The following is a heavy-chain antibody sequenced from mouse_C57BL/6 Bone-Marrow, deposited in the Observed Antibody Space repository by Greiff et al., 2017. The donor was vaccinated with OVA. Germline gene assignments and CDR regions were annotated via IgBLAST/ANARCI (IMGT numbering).Heavy chain of an antibody. CDR1: GYTFTEYT. J-gene: IGHJ3*01. CDR3: ARHEMGRQLRPSWFAY. V-gene: IGHV1-62-2*01. CDR2: FYPGSGSI. Sequence: QVQLKQSGAELVKPGASVKLSCEASGYTFTEYTIHWVKQRSGQGLEWIGWFYPGSGSIKYNEKFKDKATLTADKSSSTVYMELSRLTSEDSAVYFCARHEMGRQLRPSWFAYWGQGTLVTVSA. D-gene: IGHD3-2*02.